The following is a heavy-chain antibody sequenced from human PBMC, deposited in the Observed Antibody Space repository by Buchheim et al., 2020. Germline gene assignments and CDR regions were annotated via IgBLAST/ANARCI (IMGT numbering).Heavy chain of an antibody. CDR3: ARSDYDILTGYDYYYYGMDV. CDR1: GGTFSSYT. Sequence: QVQLVQSGAEVKKPGSSVKVSCKASGGTFSSYTISWVRQAPGQGLEWMGRIIPILGIANYAQKFQGRVTFTADKSTSTAYMELSSLRSEDTAVYYCARSDYDILTGYDYYYYGMDVWGQGTT. J-gene: IGHJ6*02. V-gene: IGHV1-69*02. CDR2: IIPILGIA. D-gene: IGHD3-9*01.